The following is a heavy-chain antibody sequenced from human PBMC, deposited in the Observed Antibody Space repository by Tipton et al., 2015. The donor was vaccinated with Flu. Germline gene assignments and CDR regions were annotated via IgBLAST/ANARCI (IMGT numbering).Heavy chain of an antibody. Sequence: LRLSCTVSGGSISTYYWSWIRRPPGKGLEWIGFINYNGGTDYNPSLKSRVTISVDTSKNQFSLRLSSVTAADTAVYYCARAPYSDYDTSGSSFDYWGQGTLVTVSS. D-gene: IGHD3-22*01. J-gene: IGHJ4*02. V-gene: IGHV4-59*01. CDR2: INYNGGT. CDR1: GGSISTYY. CDR3: ARAPYSDYDTSGSSFDY.